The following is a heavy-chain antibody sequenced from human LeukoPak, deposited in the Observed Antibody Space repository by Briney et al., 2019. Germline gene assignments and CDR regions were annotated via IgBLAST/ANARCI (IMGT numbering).Heavy chain of an antibody. Sequence: PGGSLRLSCAASGFTFSDAWMSWVRQAPGKGLEWVGRIKSKTDGGTTDYAAPVKGRFTISRDDSKNTLYLQMNSLKTGDTAVYYCTTLITYYYGSGRDYWGQGTLVTVSS. V-gene: IGHV3-15*01. J-gene: IGHJ4*02. D-gene: IGHD3-10*01. CDR3: TTLITYYYGSGRDY. CDR2: IKSKTDGGTT. CDR1: GFTFSDAW.